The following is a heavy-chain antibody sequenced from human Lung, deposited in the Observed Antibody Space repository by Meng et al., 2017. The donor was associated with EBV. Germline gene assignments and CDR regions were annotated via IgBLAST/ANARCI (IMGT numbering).Heavy chain of an antibody. Sequence: QLQQSGGGLLQPPRPLPTPCVAPGWCFKVSYGTWIRQPPGKGLKGIARINYNGITNYYPSLMNGVIITVEASKNHFSLSLNTSTAADATVLYYAVSGTSSAALDYWGQGTLVTVSS. D-gene: IGHD2-2*01. CDR3: AVSGTSSAALDY. CDR2: INYNGIT. V-gene: IGHV4-34*01. CDR1: GWCFKVSY. J-gene: IGHJ4*02.